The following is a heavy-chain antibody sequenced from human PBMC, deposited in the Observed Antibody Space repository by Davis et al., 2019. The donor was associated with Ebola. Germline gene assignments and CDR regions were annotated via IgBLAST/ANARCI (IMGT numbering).Heavy chain of an antibody. CDR3: ARAQFPTTSDH. Sequence: AASVKVSCKISGHSLNELSIHWVRQDPGKGLEWMGGFDPEDGDSIYAQKFQGRVTMTEDTSTDTAYMELSSLRSEDMAVYYCARAQFPTTSDHWGQGTLVTVSS. CDR1: GHSLNELS. J-gene: IGHJ4*02. CDR2: FDPEDGDS. V-gene: IGHV1-24*01. D-gene: IGHD1-1*01.